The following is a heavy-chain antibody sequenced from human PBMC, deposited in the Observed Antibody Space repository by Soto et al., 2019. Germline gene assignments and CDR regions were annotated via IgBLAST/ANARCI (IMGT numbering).Heavy chain of an antibody. V-gene: IGHV6-1*01. CDR1: GGSVSTNSAA. CDR3: ARAGDYDSWSGYTGXXXXYGMDV. D-gene: IGHD3-3*01. J-gene: IGHJ6*02. Sequence: PSQTLSLTCAISGGSVSTNSAAWNWIRQSPSRGLEWLGRTYYRSKWYNDYAVSLKSRITINSDTSKNQFSLQLRSVTPDDTAVYYCARAGDYDSWSGYTGXXXXYGMDVWGQGTTVTVSS. CDR2: TYYRSKWYN.